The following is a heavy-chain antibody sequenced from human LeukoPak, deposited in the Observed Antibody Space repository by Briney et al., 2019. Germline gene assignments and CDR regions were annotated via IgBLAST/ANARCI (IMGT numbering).Heavy chain of an antibody. CDR3: ARARGITMTSFYYFDY. CDR1: GFTFSSYA. J-gene: IGHJ4*02. CDR2: ISGSGGST. Sequence: GGSLRLSCAASGFTFSSYAMSWVRRAPGKGLEWVSVISGSGGSTYYADSVKGRFTISRDNSKNTLYLQMNSLRAEDTAVYYCARARGITMTSFYYFDYWGQGTLVTVSS. D-gene: IGHD3-22*01. V-gene: IGHV3-23*01.